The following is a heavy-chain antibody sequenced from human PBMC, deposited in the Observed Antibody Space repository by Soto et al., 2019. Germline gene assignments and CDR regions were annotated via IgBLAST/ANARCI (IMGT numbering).Heavy chain of an antibody. CDR1: GGSFSGYY. CDR3: ARAAPRYCRGGSCYSGRAY. D-gene: IGHD2-15*01. CDR2: INHSGST. J-gene: IGHJ4*02. V-gene: IGHV4-34*01. Sequence: QVQLQQWGAGLLKPSETLSLTCAVYGGSFSGYYWSWIRQPPGKGLEWIGEINHSGSTDYNPSLKSRVTIAAHTSKNQFSLTLSSGTAADAAVYYWARAAPRYCRGGSCYSGRAYWGQGTLVTVSS.